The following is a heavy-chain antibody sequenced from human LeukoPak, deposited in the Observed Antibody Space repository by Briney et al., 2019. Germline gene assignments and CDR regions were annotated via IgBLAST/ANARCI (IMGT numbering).Heavy chain of an antibody. CDR2: INQDGSET. Sequence: GGSLRLSRVVSGFTFSSDWVTWVRQAPGKGLEWVANINQDGSETYYGDSAKGRFTISRDNAKNSLYLQMNNLRAEDTAVYFCARDVDGLDYWGQGTLVTVSS. V-gene: IGHV3-7*01. CDR1: GFTFSSDW. D-gene: IGHD5-24*01. CDR3: ARDVDGLDY. J-gene: IGHJ4*02.